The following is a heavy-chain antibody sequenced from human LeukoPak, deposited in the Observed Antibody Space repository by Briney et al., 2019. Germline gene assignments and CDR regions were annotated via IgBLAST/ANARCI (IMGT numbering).Heavy chain of an antibody. V-gene: IGHV4-39*01. J-gene: IGHJ5*02. CDR1: GGSISSSSYY. CDR2: IYYSGST. CDR3: ARRPSIVVVTRPNWFDP. Sequence: PSETLSLTCTVSGGSISSSSYYWGWIRQPPGKGLEWIGSIYYSGSTYYNPSLKSRVTISVDTSKNQFSLKLSSVTAADTAVYYCARRPSIVVVTRPNWFDPWGQGTLVTVSS. D-gene: IGHD2-21*02.